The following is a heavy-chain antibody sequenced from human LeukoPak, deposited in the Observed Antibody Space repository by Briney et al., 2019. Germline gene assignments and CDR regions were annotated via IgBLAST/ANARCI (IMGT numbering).Heavy chain of an antibody. J-gene: IGHJ5*02. D-gene: IGHD2-2*01. CDR2: IWYEGSNK. V-gene: IGHV3-33*01. Sequence: PGRSLRLSCVASGFTFSTYGMHWVRQAPGKVLEWVAVIWYEGSNKYYADSVKGRFTISRDNSKKTLYLQMNSLRAEDTALYYCARDIESYHPEYWFDPWGRGTLVTVSS. CDR1: GFTFSTYG. CDR3: ARDIESYHPEYWFDP.